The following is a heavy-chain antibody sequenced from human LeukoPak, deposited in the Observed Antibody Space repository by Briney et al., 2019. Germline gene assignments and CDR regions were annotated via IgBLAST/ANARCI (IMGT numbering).Heavy chain of an antibody. D-gene: IGHD2-2*01. CDR3: ARHDAVVPATLDY. V-gene: IGHV5-10-1*01. CDR1: GYSFTSYW. J-gene: IGHJ4*02. Sequence: GESLKISCKGSGYSFTSYWISWVRQMPGKGLEWMGRIDPSDSYTNYSPSFQGHVTISADKSITTAYLQWSSLKASDTAMYYCARHDAVVPATLDYWGQGTLVTVSS. CDR2: IDPSDSYT.